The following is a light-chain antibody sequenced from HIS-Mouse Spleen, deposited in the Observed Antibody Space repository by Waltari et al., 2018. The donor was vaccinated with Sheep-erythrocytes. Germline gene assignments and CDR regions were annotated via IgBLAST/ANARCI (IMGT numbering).Light chain of an antibody. V-gene: IGLV3-1*01. CDR2: QDS. J-gene: IGLJ1*01. CDR1: KLGDKY. CDR3: CSYAGSYNHV. Sequence: SYELTQPPSVSVSPGQTASITCSGDKLGDKYACWYQQKPGHSPVLFISQDSKRPSGIPKRFAGSNSGNTATLTISGTQAMDEADYYCCSYAGSYNHVFATGTKVTVL.